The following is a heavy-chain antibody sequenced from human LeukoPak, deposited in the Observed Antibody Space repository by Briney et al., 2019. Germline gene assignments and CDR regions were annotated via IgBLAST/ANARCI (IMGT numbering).Heavy chain of an antibody. CDR2: ITTSGRTK. J-gene: IGHJ4*02. V-gene: IGHV3-48*03. CDR3: VRGGSPSEY. Sequence: PGGSLRLSCAVSGFTFSSHEMNWVRQAPGKWLEWVSYITTSGRTKYYADSVKGRFTISRDNAKNTLYLQMDSLRADDTAVYYCVRGGSPSEYWGQGTLVTVSS. CDR1: GFTFSSHE. D-gene: IGHD5-12*01.